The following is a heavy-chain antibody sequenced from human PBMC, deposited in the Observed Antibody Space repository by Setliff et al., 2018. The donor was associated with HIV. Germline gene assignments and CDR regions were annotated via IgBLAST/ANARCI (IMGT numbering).Heavy chain of an antibody. D-gene: IGHD3-10*01. Sequence: PSETLSLTCTVSGDSTSSSSSYWGWLRQPPGKRLEWSGRIYASGNTNYNPSLKRRVTISIDTSKNQSSRTLRSVTAAARAVYYGAGAQMHRGVVSWSLYYFDYWGQGALVTVSS. CDR3: AGAQMHRGVVSWSLYYFDY. V-gene: IGHV4-39*07. CDR1: GDSTSSSSSY. J-gene: IGHJ4*02. CDR2: IYASGNT.